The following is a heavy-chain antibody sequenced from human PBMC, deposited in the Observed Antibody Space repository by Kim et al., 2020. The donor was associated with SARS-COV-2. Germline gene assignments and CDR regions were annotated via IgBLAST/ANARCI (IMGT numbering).Heavy chain of an antibody. D-gene: IGHD2-2*01. CDR1: GFTFSSYA. CDR2: ISYDGSNK. Sequence: GGSLRLSCAASGFTFSSYAMHWVRQAPGKGLEWVAVISYDGSNKYYADSVKGRFTISRDNSKNTLYLQMNSLRAEDTAVYYCASGIEDIVVVYGMDVWGQGTTVTVSS. CDR3: ASGIEDIVVVYGMDV. J-gene: IGHJ6*02. V-gene: IGHV3-30-3*01.